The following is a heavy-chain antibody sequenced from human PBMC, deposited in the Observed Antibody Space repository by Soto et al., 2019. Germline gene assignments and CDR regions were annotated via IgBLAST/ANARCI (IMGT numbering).Heavy chain of an antibody. CDR3: ARSIVVVTALDY. J-gene: IGHJ4*02. CDR2: LXAGNGXT. V-gene: IGHV1-3*01. Sequence: XVKVSCKASGYTFTTYAMHWVRQAPGQRLEWMGWLXAGNGXTKYSQKFQGXXTITRDTXXSTDYMDLSSLRSEDTAVYYCARSIVVVTALDYWGQGTLVTVSS. D-gene: IGHD2-21*02. CDR1: GYTFTTYA.